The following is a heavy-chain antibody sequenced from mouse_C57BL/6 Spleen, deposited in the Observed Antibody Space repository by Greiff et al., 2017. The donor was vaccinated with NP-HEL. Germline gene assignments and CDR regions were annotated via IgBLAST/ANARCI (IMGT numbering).Heavy chain of an antibody. Sequence: VQLQQPGAELVRPGSSVKLSCKASGYTFTSYWMHWVKQRPIQGLEWIGNIEPSDSDPQSHQKFKVKGTLTVDKSSNTAYMQLRSLTSEDSAVYYGARRGYYGSSYAMDYWGQGTSVTVSS. J-gene: IGHJ4*01. CDR3: ARRGYYGSSYAMDY. CDR1: GYTFTSYW. D-gene: IGHD1-1*01. V-gene: IGHV1-52*01. CDR2: IEPSDSDP.